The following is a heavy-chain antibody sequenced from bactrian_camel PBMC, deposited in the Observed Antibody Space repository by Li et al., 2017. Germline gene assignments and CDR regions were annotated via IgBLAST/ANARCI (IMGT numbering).Heavy chain of an antibody. Sequence: QLVESGGGSVQAGGSLRLSCKATSDVYSTYYMAWFRQAPGKEREGVAAFDEGDTIYGDSVKGRFTVSRDNAINTLYLQMNRLKPEDTAMYYCAADSSLIARGGCRVGAEFLGTWGQGTQVTVS. V-gene: IGHV3S53*01. J-gene: IGHJ4*01. CDR3: AADSSLIARGGCRVGAEFLGT. CDR2: FDEGDT. D-gene: IGHD5*01. CDR1: SDVYSTYY.